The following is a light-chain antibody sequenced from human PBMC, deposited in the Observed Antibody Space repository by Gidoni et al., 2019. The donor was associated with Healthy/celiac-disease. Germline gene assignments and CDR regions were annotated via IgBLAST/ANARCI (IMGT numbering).Light chain of an antibody. CDR2: AAS. J-gene: IGKJ4*01. Sequence: DIQMTQSPSSLSASVGDRVTITCRASQSISSYLNWYQQKPGKAPKLLIYAASSLQSGVPSRFSGSGSGTDFTITISSLQPEGVATYYCQQSYSTPGTFGGGTKVEIK. V-gene: IGKV1-39*01. CDR1: QSISSY. CDR3: QQSYSTPGT.